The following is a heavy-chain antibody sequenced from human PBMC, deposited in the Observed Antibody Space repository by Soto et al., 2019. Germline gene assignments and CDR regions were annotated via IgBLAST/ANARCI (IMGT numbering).Heavy chain of an antibody. Sequence: ASVKVSCKASGYTFTSYYMNWVRQAPGQGLEWMGIINPSGGRTSYAQKFQGRVTMTRDTSTSTVYMELSSLRSEDTAVYYCARFRCIAARPFGVDYWGQGTLVTVSS. CDR3: ARFRCIAARPFGVDY. J-gene: IGHJ4*02. V-gene: IGHV1-46*03. CDR1: GYTFTSYY. CDR2: INPSGGRT. D-gene: IGHD6-6*01.